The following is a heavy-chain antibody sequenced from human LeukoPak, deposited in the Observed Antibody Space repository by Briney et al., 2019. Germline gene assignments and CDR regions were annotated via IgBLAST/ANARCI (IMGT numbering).Heavy chain of an antibody. Sequence: GGSLRLSCAASGFTFSDSWMSWVRQAPGKGLEWVANMNQDGSAKGYVDSMKGRFTISRDNARNSLYLQMSSLRPEDTAVYYCATYTHWVAGDVWGQGTTVTVSS. J-gene: IGHJ6*02. CDR3: ATYTHWVAGDV. V-gene: IGHV3-7*01. D-gene: IGHD3-16*01. CDR1: GFTFSDSW. CDR2: MNQDGSAK.